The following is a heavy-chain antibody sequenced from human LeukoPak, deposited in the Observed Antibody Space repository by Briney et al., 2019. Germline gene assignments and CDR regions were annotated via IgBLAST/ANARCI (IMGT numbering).Heavy chain of an antibody. D-gene: IGHD1-26*01. CDR3: ARGRPRGRGSYPDY. V-gene: IGHV4-34*01. J-gene: IGHJ4*02. Sequence: PSETLSLTCAVYGGSFSGYYWSWIRQPPGKGLEWIGEINHSGGTNYNPSLKSRVTISVDTSKNQFSLKLSSVTAADTAVYYCARGRPRGRGSYPDYWGQGTLVTVSS. CDR2: INHSGGT. CDR1: GGSFSGYY.